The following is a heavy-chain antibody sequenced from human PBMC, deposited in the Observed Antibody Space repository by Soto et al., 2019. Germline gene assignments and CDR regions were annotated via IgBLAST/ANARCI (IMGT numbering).Heavy chain of an antibody. Sequence: QLQVQESGPGLVKASETLSLTCSVSGGSISSDTYYWVWVRQPPGKGLEWIGSIKYNGHTYYTPSLKSRVAMSVDTSKKQFSLHLTSVTAADTAVYSCARQRAWYGEWAFDIWGQGTRVNVSS. V-gene: IGHV4-39*01. CDR3: ARQRAWYGEWAFDI. D-gene: IGHD3-10*01. CDR2: IKYNGHT. CDR1: GGSISSDTYY. J-gene: IGHJ3*02.